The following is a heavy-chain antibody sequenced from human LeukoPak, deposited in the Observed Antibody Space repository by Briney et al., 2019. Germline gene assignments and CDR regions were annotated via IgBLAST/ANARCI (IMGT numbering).Heavy chain of an antibody. Sequence: PSETLSLTCTVSGGSISSYYWSWIRQPPGKGLEWIGYIYYSGSTNYNPSLKSRVTISVDTSKNQFSLKLSSVTAADTAVYYCAREGLVRGVTALDYWGQGTLVTVSS. D-gene: IGHD3-10*01. CDR3: AREGLVRGVTALDY. J-gene: IGHJ4*02. CDR2: IYYSGST. V-gene: IGHV4-59*01. CDR1: GGSISSYY.